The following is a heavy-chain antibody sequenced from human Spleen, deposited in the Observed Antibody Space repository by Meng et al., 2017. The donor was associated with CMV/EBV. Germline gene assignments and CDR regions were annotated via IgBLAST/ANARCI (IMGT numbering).Heavy chain of an antibody. CDR3: ARVRIVGATLYAFDI. J-gene: IGHJ3*02. CDR2: IIPIFGTA. Sequence: SVKVSCKASGGTFNNYAIIWVRQAPGQGLEWMGGIIPIFGTANYAQKFQGRVTITTDESTSTAYMELSSLRSEDTAVYYCARVRIVGATLYAFDIWGQGTMVTVSS. V-gene: IGHV1-69*05. CDR1: GGTFNNYA. D-gene: IGHD1-26*01.